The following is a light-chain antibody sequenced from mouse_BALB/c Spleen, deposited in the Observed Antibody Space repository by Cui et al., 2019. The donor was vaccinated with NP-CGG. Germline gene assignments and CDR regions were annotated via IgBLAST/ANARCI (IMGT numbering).Light chain of an antibody. CDR3: ALWYSNHWV. CDR1: TGAVTTRNY. J-gene: IGLJ1*01. V-gene: IGLV1*01. Sequence: QAVVTQESALTTSPGETVTLTCRSSTGAVTTRNYANWVQEKPGHLFTGLIGGTNNRAPGVPARFSGSLIGDKAALTITGAQTEDEAIYFCALWYSNHWVFGGGTKLTVL. CDR2: GTN.